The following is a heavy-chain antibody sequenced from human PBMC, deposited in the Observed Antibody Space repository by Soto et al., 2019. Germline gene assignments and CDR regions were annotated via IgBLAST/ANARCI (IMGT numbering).Heavy chain of an antibody. J-gene: IGHJ4*02. CDR2: ISGSGGST. V-gene: IGHV3-23*01. Sequence: PGGSLRLSCAASGFTFSSYEMNWVRQAPGKGLEWVSAISGSGGSTYYADSVKGRFTISRDNSKNTLYLQMNSLRAEDTAVYYCAKTPYYYDSSGYYLEYYFDYWGQGTLVTVSS. CDR3: AKTPYYYDSSGYYLEYYFDY. CDR1: GFTFSSYE. D-gene: IGHD3-22*01.